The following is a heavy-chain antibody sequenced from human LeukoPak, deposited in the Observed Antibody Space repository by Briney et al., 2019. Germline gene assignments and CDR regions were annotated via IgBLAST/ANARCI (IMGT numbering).Heavy chain of an antibody. CDR3: ARDRRHYYDSSGYYSRNAFDI. V-gene: IGHV4-34*01. CDR2: INHSGST. J-gene: IGHJ3*02. D-gene: IGHD3-22*01. CDR1: GGSLSGYY. Sequence: PSETLSLTCAVYGGSLSGYYWSSIRQPTGKGLEWIGEINHSGSTNYNPSLKSRVTISVDTSKNQFSLKLSSVTAADTAVYYCARDRRHYYDSSGYYSRNAFDIWGQGTMVTVSS.